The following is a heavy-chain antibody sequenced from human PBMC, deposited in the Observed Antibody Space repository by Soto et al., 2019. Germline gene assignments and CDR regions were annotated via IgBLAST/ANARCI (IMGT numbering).Heavy chain of an antibody. CDR1: GFTFSSYS. Sequence: GGSLRLSCAASGFTFSSYSMNWVRQAPGKGLEWVSSISSSSSYIHYTDSVKGRFTISADKSINTAYLQWSSLKAPDTAMYYCARRGFYDSRGFYGFDIWGQGTMVTVSS. CDR2: ISSSSSYI. D-gene: IGHD3-22*01. V-gene: IGHV3-21*04. J-gene: IGHJ3*02. CDR3: ARRGFYDSRGFYGFDI.